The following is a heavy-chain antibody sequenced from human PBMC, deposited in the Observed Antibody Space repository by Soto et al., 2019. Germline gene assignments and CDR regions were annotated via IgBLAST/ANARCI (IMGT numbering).Heavy chain of an antibody. CDR1: GFTFGPYT. Sequence: EVQLSESGGGLVQPGGSLRLSCVGSGFTFGPYTMAWVRRAPGMGLECVSVITGNRGATYYSDSVKGRFSISRDNSRNTLYLQMNDLRAGDTGVYYCAKTGPVTARTRFDYWGQGALVTVSS. V-gene: IGHV3-23*01. D-gene: IGHD2-21*02. CDR3: AKTGPVTARTRFDY. J-gene: IGHJ4*02. CDR2: ITGNRGAT.